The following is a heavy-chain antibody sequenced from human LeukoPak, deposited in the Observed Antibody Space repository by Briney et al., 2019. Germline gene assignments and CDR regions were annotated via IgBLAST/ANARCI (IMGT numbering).Heavy chain of an antibody. V-gene: IGHV1-24*01. CDR3: ARRQRNDYVWGSYRYETNNWFDP. CDR2: FDPEDGET. Sequence: ASVKVSCKVSGYTLTELSMHWVRQAPGKGLEWMGGFDPEDGETIYAQKFQGRVTMTEDTSTDTAYMELSSLRSEDTAVYYCARRQRNDYVWGSYRYETNNWFDPWGQGTLVTVSS. D-gene: IGHD3-16*02. CDR1: GYTLTELS. J-gene: IGHJ5*02.